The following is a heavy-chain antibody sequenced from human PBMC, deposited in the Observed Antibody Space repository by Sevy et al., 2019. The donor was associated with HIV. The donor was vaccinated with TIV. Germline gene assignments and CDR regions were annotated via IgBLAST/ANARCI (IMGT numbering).Heavy chain of an antibody. CDR3: TRDRDYSSPVYYYGMDV. Sequence: GGSLRLSCAASEFIFSDYAMNWVRQTPGKGLEWVSSINGKGRSTHYADSVEGRFTISRDNSKNTLYLQMNSLRAEDTAVYYCTRDRDYSSPVYYYGMDVWGQGTTVTVSS. CDR2: INGKGRST. V-gene: IGHV3-23*01. CDR1: EFIFSDYA. D-gene: IGHD4-4*01. J-gene: IGHJ6*02.